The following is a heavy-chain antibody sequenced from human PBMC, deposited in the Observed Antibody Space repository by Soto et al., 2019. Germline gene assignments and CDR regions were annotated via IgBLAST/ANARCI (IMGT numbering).Heavy chain of an antibody. Sequence: PGGSLRLSCAASGFIFSNFGMHWVRQAPGKGLEWVAVIWYDGSNEYYADSVKGRFTISKDNSKSTLYLQMNSLRAEGTAVYYCARDDIPGIAVSTYGMDVWGQGTTVTVS. CDR3: ARDDIPGIAVSTYGMDV. CDR2: IWYDGSNE. V-gene: IGHV3-33*01. CDR1: GFIFSNFG. J-gene: IGHJ6*02. D-gene: IGHD6-19*01.